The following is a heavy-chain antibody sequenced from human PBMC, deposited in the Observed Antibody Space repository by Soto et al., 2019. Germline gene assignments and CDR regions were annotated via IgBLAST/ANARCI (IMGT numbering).Heavy chain of an antibody. J-gene: IGHJ4*02. CDR3: ARRPVVVTAISPGGFDY. D-gene: IGHD2-21*02. Sequence: QLQLQESGPGLVKPSETLSLTCTVSGGSISSSSYYWGWIRQPPGKGLEWIGSIYYSGSTYYNPSLKSRVTISVDTSKNQFSLKLSSVTAADTAVYYCARRPVVVTAISPGGFDYWGQGTLVTVSS. CDR2: IYYSGST. V-gene: IGHV4-39*01. CDR1: GGSISSSSYY.